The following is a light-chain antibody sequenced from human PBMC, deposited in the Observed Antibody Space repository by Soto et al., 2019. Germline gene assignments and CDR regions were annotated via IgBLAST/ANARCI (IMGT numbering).Light chain of an antibody. Sequence: IQLTQSPSSLSASVGDRVTITCRASQGISSYLAWYQQKPGKAPKLLIYAASTLQSGVPSRFSGSGSGTDFTLTISSLQPEDFANYYCQQLNSYPLTCGPGTKVDIK. J-gene: IGKJ3*01. CDR2: AAS. V-gene: IGKV1-9*01. CDR1: QGISSY. CDR3: QQLNSYPLT.